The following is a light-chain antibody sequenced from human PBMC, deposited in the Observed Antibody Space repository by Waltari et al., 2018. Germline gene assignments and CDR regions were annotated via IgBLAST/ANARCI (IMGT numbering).Light chain of an antibody. CDR2: DVN. CDR3: SSYAGGGYV. Sequence: QSALTQPPSASGSPGQSVTISCTGTSSDIGAYNFVSWYQQYPGKAPKFLIYDVNKRPSVVPDRFSGSKSGNTASLTVSGLQPEDEADYYCSSYAGGGYVFGTGTTVTVL. CDR1: SSDIGAYNF. J-gene: IGLJ1*01. V-gene: IGLV2-8*01.